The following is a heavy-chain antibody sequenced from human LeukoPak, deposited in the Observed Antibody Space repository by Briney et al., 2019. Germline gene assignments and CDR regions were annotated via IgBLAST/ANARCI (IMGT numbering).Heavy chain of an antibody. V-gene: IGHV3-21*01. D-gene: IGHD6-6*01. CDR1: GFTFSSYS. CDR3: ATIEYSSSTLDY. CDR2: ISSSSSYI. Sequence: GGSLRLSCAASGFTFSSYSMNWVRQAPGKGLEWVSSISSSSSYIYYADSVKGRFTISRDNAKNSLYLQMNSLRAEDTAVYCCATIEYSSSTLDYWGQGTLVTVSS. J-gene: IGHJ4*02.